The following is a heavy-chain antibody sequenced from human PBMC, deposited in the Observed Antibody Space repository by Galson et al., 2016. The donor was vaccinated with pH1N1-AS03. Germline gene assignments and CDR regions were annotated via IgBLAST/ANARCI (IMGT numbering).Heavy chain of an antibody. CDR1: GDSVSSNVAS. V-gene: IGHV6-1*01. D-gene: IGHD1-1*01. CDR3: ARDSWNEVERDGFDF. CDR2: TNYRSRWYN. Sequence: CAISGDSVSSNVASWNWIRQSPSRGPEWLGKTNYRSRWYNEYCPSGKSRININPDTSKNQVSLHLYSVTPEDAGAYFCARDSWNEVERDGFDFWGRGTMVTVSS. J-gene: IGHJ3*01.